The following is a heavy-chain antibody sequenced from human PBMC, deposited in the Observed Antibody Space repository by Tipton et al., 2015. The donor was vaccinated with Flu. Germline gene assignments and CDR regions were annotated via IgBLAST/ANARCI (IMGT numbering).Heavy chain of an antibody. V-gene: IGHV3-23*01. Sequence: AASGFTFSSYAMSWVRQAPGKGLEWVSAISGSGGSTYYADSVKDRFTISRDNSKNTLYLQMNSLRAEDTAVYYCAKGGDYDSSGYYYVSLGYYYYGMDVWGQGTTVTVSS. CDR3: AKGGDYDSSGYYYVSLGYYYYGMDV. D-gene: IGHD3-22*01. CDR2: ISGSGGST. J-gene: IGHJ6*02. CDR1: GFTFSSYA.